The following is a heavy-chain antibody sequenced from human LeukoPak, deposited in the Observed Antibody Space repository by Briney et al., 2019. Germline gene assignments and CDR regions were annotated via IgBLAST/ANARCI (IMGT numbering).Heavy chain of an antibody. Sequence: GESLKISCEGSGYFFNSYWIAWVRQMPGKGLEWMGIIYPSDLDIRYSPSFQGQVTMAVDKSNSIAYLQWNSLKASDTGMYFCARGDPTGGNYHTLDYWGQGTLVTVPS. D-gene: IGHD5-24*01. CDR2: IYPSDLDI. J-gene: IGHJ4*02. CDR3: ARGDPTGGNYHTLDY. V-gene: IGHV5-51*01. CDR1: GYFFNSYW.